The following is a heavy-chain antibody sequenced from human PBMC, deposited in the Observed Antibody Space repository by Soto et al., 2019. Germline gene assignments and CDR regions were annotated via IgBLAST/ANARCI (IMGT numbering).Heavy chain of an antibody. CDR3: ARDTTDFWSGHYYSDP. J-gene: IGHJ5*02. V-gene: IGHV3-11*01. CDR2: ISSSGSTI. Sequence: GGSLRLSCAASGFTFSDYYMSWIRQAPGKGLEWVSYISSSGSTIYYADSVKGRFTISRDNAKNSLYLQMNSLRAEDTAVYYCARDTTDFWSGHYYSDPWGQGTLVTVSS. CDR1: GFTFSDYY. D-gene: IGHD3-3*01.